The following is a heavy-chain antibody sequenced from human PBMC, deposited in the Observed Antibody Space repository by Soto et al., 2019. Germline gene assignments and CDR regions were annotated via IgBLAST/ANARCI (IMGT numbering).Heavy chain of an antibody. CDR1: GFPFSTYG. Sequence: EVQLLESGGGLVQPGGSLRLSCTASGFPFSTYGMAWARQGPGKGLEWISSVIGSSDTTYYADSVKVGFTMSRDNSKDIIYLPMTILRAEDTAVYFCEKGLRNWFDPWGQGSMVTV. V-gene: IGHV3-23*01. CDR3: EKGLRNWFDP. D-gene: IGHD6-19*01. CDR2: VIGSSDTT. J-gene: IGHJ5*01.